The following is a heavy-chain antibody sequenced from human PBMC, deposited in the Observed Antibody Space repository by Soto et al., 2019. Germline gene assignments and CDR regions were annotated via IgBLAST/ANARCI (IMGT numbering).Heavy chain of an antibody. CDR2: IYSGGST. CDR1: GFTVSSNY. Sequence: GGSQRLSCAASGFTVSSNYVSWVRQAPGKGLEWVSVIYSGGSTYYADSVKGRFTISRDNSKNTLYLQMNSLRAEDTAVYYCARGGLGVGFGRNYYYYGMDVWGQGTTVTVSS. V-gene: IGHV3-53*01. D-gene: IGHD3-10*01. J-gene: IGHJ6*02. CDR3: ARGGLGVGFGRNYYYYGMDV.